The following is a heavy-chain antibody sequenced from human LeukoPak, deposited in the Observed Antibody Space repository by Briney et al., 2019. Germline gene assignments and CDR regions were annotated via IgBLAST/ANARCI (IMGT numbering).Heavy chain of an antibody. CDR3: ARHGRGYSHGKIDY. CDR2: IYYSGST. Sequence: SETLSLTCTVSGGSISSSSYYWGWIRQPPGKGLEWIGSIYYSGSTYYNPSLKSRVTISVDTSKNQFSLKLSSVTAADTAVYYCARHGRGYSHGKIDYWGQGTLVTVSS. J-gene: IGHJ4*02. D-gene: IGHD5-18*01. CDR1: GGSISSSSYY. V-gene: IGHV4-39*01.